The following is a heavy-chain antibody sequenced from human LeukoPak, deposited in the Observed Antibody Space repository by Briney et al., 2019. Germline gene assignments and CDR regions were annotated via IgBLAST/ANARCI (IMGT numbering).Heavy chain of an antibody. V-gene: IGHV3-23*01. Sequence: GGSLRLSCAASGFTFSSYAMSWVRQAPGKGLEWVSAISGSGNTTHHSDSVKGRFNISRDNSKSTLFLQMNSLSAEDTAVYYCARGPYCGGTTCYSIGAFDIWGQGTMVTVSS. J-gene: IGHJ3*02. CDR3: ARGPYCGGTTCYSIGAFDI. D-gene: IGHD2-2*01. CDR1: GFTFSSYA. CDR2: ISGSGNTT.